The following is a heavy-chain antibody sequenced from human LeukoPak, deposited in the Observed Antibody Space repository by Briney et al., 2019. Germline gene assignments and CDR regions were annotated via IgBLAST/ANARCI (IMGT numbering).Heavy chain of an antibody. J-gene: IGHJ5*02. Sequence: GGSLRLSCAASEFTFSSYSMNWVRQAPGKGLEWVSSISSSSSYIYYADSVKGRFTISRDNAKNSLYLQMNSLRAEDTAVYYCARGVTGRGFDPWGQGTLVTVSS. CDR3: ARGVTGRGFDP. CDR1: EFTFSSYS. CDR2: ISSSSSYI. D-gene: IGHD7-27*01. V-gene: IGHV3-21*01.